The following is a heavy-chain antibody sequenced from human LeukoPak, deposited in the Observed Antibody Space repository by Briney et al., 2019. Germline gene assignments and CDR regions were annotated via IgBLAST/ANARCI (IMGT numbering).Heavy chain of an antibody. D-gene: IGHD6-19*01. CDR2: IYYSGST. Sequence: SETLSLTCTVSGGSISSSSYYWGWIRQPPGKGLEWIGSIYYSGSTYYNPSLKSRVTISVDTSKNQFSLKLSSVTAADTAVYYCARHEDSSGWYYFDYWGQGTLVTVSS. V-gene: IGHV4-39*01. J-gene: IGHJ4*02. CDR1: GGSISSSSYY. CDR3: ARHEDSSGWYYFDY.